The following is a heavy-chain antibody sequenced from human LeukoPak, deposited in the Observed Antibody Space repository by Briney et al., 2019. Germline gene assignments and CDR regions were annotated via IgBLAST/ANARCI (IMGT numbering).Heavy chain of an antibody. J-gene: IGHJ4*02. CDR3: ARDSRMVRGVINYFDY. D-gene: IGHD3-10*01. Sequence: SETLSLTCTVSGGSISSSSYYWGWIRQPPGKGLEWIGSIYYSGSTYYNPSLKSRVTISVETSKNQFSLKLSSVTAADTAVYYCARDSRMVRGVINYFDYWGQGTLVTVSS. CDR2: IYYSGST. CDR1: GGSISSSSYY. V-gene: IGHV4-39*07.